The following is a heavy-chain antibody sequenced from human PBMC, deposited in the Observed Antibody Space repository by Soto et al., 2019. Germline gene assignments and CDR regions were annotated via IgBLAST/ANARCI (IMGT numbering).Heavy chain of an antibody. CDR2: ISWDSATI. V-gene: IGHV3-9*01. Sequence: GGSMRLSCAASGFTFDNCGMHWVRQAPGKGLEWVSGISWDSATIGYADSVKGRFTISRDDAKNSLYLQMNSLRREDTALYYCVQGRYPTMATPLDHWGQGTLVTVSS. CDR3: VQGRYPTMATPLDH. J-gene: IGHJ5*02. D-gene: IGHD1-1*01. CDR1: GFTFDNCG.